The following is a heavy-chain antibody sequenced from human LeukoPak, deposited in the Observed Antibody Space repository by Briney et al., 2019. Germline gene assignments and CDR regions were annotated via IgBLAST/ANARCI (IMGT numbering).Heavy chain of an antibody. CDR1: GFTFSSYW. J-gene: IGHJ4*02. CDR3: ARGGYSVYFFSGDY. V-gene: IGHV3-7*03. CDR2: IKQDGSEK. Sequence: GGSLRLSCAASGFTFSSYWMSWVRQAPGKGLQWVANIKQDGSEKYYVDSLTGRFTISRDNAKNSLYLHMNSLRAADTAVYYCARGGYSVYFFSGDYWGQGSLVTVSS. D-gene: IGHD5/OR15-5a*01.